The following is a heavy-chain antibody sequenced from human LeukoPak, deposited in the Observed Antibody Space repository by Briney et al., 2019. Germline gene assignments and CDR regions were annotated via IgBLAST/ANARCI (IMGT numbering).Heavy chain of an antibody. CDR3: ARGLHSSSWFDP. CDR2: MNPNSGNT. D-gene: IGHD3-3*02. Sequence: ASVKVSCKASGYTFTSYDINWVRQATGQGLEWMGWMNPNSGNTGYAQKFQGRVTMTRNTSISTAYMELSSLRSEDTAVYYCARGLHSSSWFDPWGQGTLVTVSS. CDR1: GYTFTSYD. V-gene: IGHV1-8*01. J-gene: IGHJ5*02.